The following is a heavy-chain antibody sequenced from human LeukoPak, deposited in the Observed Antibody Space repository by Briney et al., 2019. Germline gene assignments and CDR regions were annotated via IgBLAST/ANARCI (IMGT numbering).Heavy chain of an antibody. CDR2: IYSGGST. CDR3: ARGAHGSSWSYYFDY. D-gene: IGHD6-13*01. J-gene: IGHJ4*02. V-gene: IGHV3-53*01. Sequence: GGSLRLSCAASGFTLSSYNMKWVRQAPGKGLEWVSVIYSGGSTYYADSVKGRFTISRDNSKNTLYLQMNSLRAEDTAVYYCARGAHGSSWSYYFDYWGQGTLVTVSS. CDR1: GFTLSSYN.